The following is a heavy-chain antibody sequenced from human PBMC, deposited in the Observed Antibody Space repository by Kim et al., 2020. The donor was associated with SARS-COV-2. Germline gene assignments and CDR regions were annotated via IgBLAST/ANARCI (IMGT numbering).Heavy chain of an antibody. V-gene: IGHV4-59*01. CDR3: ARAATVTKKYCFDY. J-gene: IGHJ4*02. CDR2: VYYSGST. Sequence: SETLSLTCTVSGGSINSYYWSWVRQSPGKGLEWIGYVYYSGSTNYNPSLKSRVAISLDTSKNQFSLNLTSVTAADTAVYHCARAATVTKKYCFDYWGQGVLVTVSS. D-gene: IGHD4-17*01. CDR1: GGSINSYY.